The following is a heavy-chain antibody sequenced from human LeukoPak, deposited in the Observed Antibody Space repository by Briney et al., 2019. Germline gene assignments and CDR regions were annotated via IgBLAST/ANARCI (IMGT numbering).Heavy chain of an antibody. D-gene: IGHD1-26*01. CDR3: ARDASGNSGSYYYFYYMDV. Sequence: GGSLRLSCAVSGFTFSSYGMSWVRQAPGKGLEWVSVISGSGGSTNYADSVKGRFTISRDNSKNTLFLQMNSLRTEDTAVYYCARDASGNSGSYYYFYYMDVWGKGTTVTVSS. V-gene: IGHV3-23*01. CDR1: GFTFSSYG. J-gene: IGHJ6*03. CDR2: ISGSGGST.